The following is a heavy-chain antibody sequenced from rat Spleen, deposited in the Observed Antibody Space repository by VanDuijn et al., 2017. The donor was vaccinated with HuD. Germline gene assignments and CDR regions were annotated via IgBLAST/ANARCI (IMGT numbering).Heavy chain of an antibody. CDR1: GFTFSNYG. Sequence: EVQLVESGGGPVQPGRSLTLSCAASGFTFSNYGMAWVRQAPTKGLEWVATISYDGSSTYYRDSVKGRFTISRDNAKSTLYLQMDSLRSEDTATYYCARHGSYYPWFAYWGQGTLVTVSS. D-gene: IGHD1-12*02. CDR2: ISYDGSST. V-gene: IGHV5-29*01. J-gene: IGHJ3*01. CDR3: ARHGSYYPWFAY.